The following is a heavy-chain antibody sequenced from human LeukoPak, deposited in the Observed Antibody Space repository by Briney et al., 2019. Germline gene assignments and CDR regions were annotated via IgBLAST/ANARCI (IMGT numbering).Heavy chain of an antibody. J-gene: IGHJ5*02. D-gene: IGHD2-15*01. CDR1: GYSFTSYW. V-gene: IGHV5-51*01. Sequence: GESLKISCKGSGYSFTSYWIGWVRQMPGKGLEWMGIIYPGDSDTRYSPSFQGQVTISADKSISTACLQWSSLKASDTAMYYCARLGGYCSGGSCYSGWFDPWGQGTLVTVSS. CDR3: ARLGGYCSGGSCYSGWFDP. CDR2: IYPGDSDT.